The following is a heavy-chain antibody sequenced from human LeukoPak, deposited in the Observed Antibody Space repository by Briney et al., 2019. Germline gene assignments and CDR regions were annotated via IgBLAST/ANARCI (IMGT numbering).Heavy chain of an antibody. CDR2: IYHSGST. Sequence: PSETLSLTCTVSGGSISSGGYYWSWIRQPPGKGLEWIGYIYHSGSTYYNPSLKSRVTISVDRSKNQFSLKLSSVTAADTAVYYCARDPPGSGSYYDYWGQGTLVTVSS. CDR1: GGSISSGGYY. J-gene: IGHJ4*02. CDR3: ARDPPGSGSYYDY. D-gene: IGHD3-10*01. V-gene: IGHV4-30-2*01.